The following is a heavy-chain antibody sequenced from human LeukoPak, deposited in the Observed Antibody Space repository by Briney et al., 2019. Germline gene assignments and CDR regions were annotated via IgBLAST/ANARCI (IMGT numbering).Heavy chain of an antibody. Sequence: SETLSLTCAVYGGTFSGYNWNWIRQPPGKGLEWVGEISHSGTTNYNSALKRRVTMSVDTSKNQVSLKLSSVTAAGTAVYYCARGSPKLDSWGRGTLVIVSS. J-gene: IGHJ5*01. CDR3: ARGSPKLDS. CDR1: GGTFSGYN. CDR2: ISHSGTT. V-gene: IGHV4-34*01.